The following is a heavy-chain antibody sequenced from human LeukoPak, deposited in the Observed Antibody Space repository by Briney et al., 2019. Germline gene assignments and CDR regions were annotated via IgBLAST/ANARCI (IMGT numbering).Heavy chain of an antibody. V-gene: IGHV4-31*03. CDR3: ARAGGYYDSSGFDY. CDR1: GGSISSGGYY. D-gene: IGHD3-22*01. J-gene: IGHJ4*02. CDR2: IYYSGGT. Sequence: SETLSLTCTVSGGSISSGGYYWSWLRQHPGKGLEWIGYIYYSGGTYYNPSLKSRVTISVDTSKNQFSLKLSSVTAADTAVYYCARAGGYYDSSGFDYWGQGTLVTVSS.